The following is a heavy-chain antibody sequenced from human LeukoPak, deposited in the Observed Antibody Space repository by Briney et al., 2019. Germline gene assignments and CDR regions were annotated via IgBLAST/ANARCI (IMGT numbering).Heavy chain of an antibody. Sequence: PSQTLSLTCTASGGSISSGSYYWSWIRQPAGKGLEWIGRIYTSGSTNYNPSLKSRVTISVDTSKNQFSLKLSSVTAADTAVYYCARDRSGWELIFDYWGQGTLVTVSS. V-gene: IGHV4-61*02. D-gene: IGHD1-26*01. CDR3: ARDRSGWELIFDY. J-gene: IGHJ4*02. CDR1: GGSISSGSYY. CDR2: IYTSGST.